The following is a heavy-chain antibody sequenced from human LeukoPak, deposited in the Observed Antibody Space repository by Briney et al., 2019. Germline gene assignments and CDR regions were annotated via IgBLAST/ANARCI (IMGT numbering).Heavy chain of an antibody. V-gene: IGHV3-64*01. CDR1: GFTFSSYA. Sequence: GGSLRLSCAASGFTFSSYAMHWVRQAPGKGLEYVSAISSNGDSTYYANSVKGRFTISRDNSKSTLYLRTNSLRADDTAVYYCARSGYNRFDYWGQGTLVTVSS. CDR2: ISSNGDST. CDR3: ARSGYNRFDY. J-gene: IGHJ4*02. D-gene: IGHD5-24*01.